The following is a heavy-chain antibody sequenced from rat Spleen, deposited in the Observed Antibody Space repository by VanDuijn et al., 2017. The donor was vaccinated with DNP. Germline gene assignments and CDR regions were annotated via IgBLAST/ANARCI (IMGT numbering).Heavy chain of an antibody. CDR3: ATQGQLGITWFAY. CDR1: GFTFSDYN. D-gene: IGHD1-10*01. Sequence: EVKLVESGGGLVQPGRSLKLSCAASGFTFSDYNMAWVRQAPKKGLEWVATISYDGTRTYYRDSVKGRFTISRDNAKSTLYLQMDSLRSEDTATYYCATQGQLGITWFAYWGQGTLVTVSS. J-gene: IGHJ3*01. V-gene: IGHV5S10*01. CDR2: ISYDGTRT.